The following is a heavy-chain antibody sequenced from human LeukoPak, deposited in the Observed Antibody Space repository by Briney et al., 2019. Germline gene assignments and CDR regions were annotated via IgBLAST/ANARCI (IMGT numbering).Heavy chain of an antibody. CDR1: GFTFSSYA. CDR2: ISYDGSNK. D-gene: IGHD6-13*01. CDR3: AKDHSSSWPYY. V-gene: IGHV3-30-3*01. Sequence: GGSLRLSCAASGFTFSSYAMHWVRQAPGKGLEWVAVISYDGSNKYYADSVKGRFTISRDNSKNTLYLQMNSLRAEDTAVYYCAKDHSSSWPYYWGQGTLVTVSS. J-gene: IGHJ4*02.